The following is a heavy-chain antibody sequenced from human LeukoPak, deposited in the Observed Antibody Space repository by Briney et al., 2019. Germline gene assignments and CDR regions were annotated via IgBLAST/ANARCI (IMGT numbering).Heavy chain of an antibody. CDR3: ARPQGDYRTYQPPFDY. V-gene: IGHV3-30-3*01. J-gene: IGHJ4*02. Sequence: GGSLRLSCAASGFTFSSYAMHWVRQAPGKGLEWVAVISYDGSNKYYADSVKGRFTISRDNSKNALYLQMNSPRAEDTAVYYCARPQGDYRTYQPPFDYWGQGTLVTVSS. CDR1: GFTFSSYA. D-gene: IGHD4-11*01. CDR2: ISYDGSNK.